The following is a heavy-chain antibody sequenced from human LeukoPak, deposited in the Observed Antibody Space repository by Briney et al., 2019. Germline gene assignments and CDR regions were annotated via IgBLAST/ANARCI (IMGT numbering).Heavy chain of an antibody. Sequence: ASVKVSCKASGYTFTGYYMHWVRQAPGQGLGWMGWINPNSGGTNYAQKFQGRVTMTRDTSISTAYMELSRLRSDDAAVYYCARAYSGYENDYWGQGTLVTASS. J-gene: IGHJ4*02. CDR3: ARAYSGYENDY. V-gene: IGHV1-2*02. CDR2: INPNSGGT. CDR1: GYTFTGYY. D-gene: IGHD5-12*01.